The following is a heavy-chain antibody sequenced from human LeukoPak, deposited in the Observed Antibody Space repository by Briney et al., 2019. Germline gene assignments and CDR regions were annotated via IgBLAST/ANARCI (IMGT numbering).Heavy chain of an antibody. Sequence: GGSLRLSCAASGFTFSSYSMNWVRQAPGKGLEWVSYISSSSSTIYYADSVKGRFTIPRDNAKNSLYLQMNSLRAEDTAVYYCARVGSYYVSSGYTTFDYWGQGTLVTVSS. CDR1: GFTFSSYS. J-gene: IGHJ4*02. V-gene: IGHV3-48*01. CDR2: ISSSSSTI. CDR3: ARVGSYYVSSGYTTFDY. D-gene: IGHD3-22*01.